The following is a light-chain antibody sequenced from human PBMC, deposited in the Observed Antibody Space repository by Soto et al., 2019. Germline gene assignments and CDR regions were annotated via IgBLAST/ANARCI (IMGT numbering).Light chain of an antibody. Sequence: QSVLTHPRSVSWAPGHRVIISCTGSSSNIGAGRDVHWYRQFPGEAPKFLISDSNHRPSGVPDRFSVSKSGASASLAITGLRAEDEGDYFCQSYGTSLSGLYVFGTGTKVTVL. CDR2: DSN. J-gene: IGLJ1*01. CDR3: QSYGTSLSGLYV. CDR1: SSNIGAGRD. V-gene: IGLV1-40*01.